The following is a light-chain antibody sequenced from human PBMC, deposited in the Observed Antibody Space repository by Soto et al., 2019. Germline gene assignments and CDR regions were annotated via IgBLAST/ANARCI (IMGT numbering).Light chain of an antibody. J-gene: IGKJ2*01. V-gene: IGKV2D-29*01. CDR2: EVS. Sequence: DIVMTQTPLSLSVTPGQPASISCKSSQSLLHSDGKTYLFWDLQKPGQPPQLLISEVSNRFSGVQDRCSGSGSGTDCTLKISRVEAEDVGVYYSMQSIQLPYTFGQGTKQEIK. CDR1: QSLLHSDGKTY. CDR3: MQSIQLPYT.